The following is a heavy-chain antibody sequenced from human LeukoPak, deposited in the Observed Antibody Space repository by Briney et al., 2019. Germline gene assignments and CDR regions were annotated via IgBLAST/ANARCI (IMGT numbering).Heavy chain of an antibody. V-gene: IGHV1-69*05. CDR1: GGTFSSYA. J-gene: IGHJ4*02. D-gene: IGHD2-15*01. CDR3: ARGSKVLVAATYD. Sequence: ASVKVSCKASGGTFSSYAISWVRRAPGQGLEWMGGIIPIFGTANYAQKFQGRVTITTDESTSTAYMELSSLRSEDTAVYYCARGSKVLVAATYDWGQGTLVTVSS. CDR2: IIPIFGTA.